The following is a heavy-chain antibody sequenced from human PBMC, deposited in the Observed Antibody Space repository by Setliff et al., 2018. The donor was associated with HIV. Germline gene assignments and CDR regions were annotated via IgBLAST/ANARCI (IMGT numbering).Heavy chain of an antibody. Sequence: SVKVSCKASGDTFSNSALTWVRQAPGQGLEWMGGSIPLFGTVKYAQKFQGRVTMTTDTSTSTAYMELRSLRSDDTAVYYCVADGHGSGWRSDYWGQGTLVTVSS. D-gene: IGHD6-19*01. V-gene: IGHV1-69*05. CDR2: SIPLFGTV. J-gene: IGHJ4*02. CDR1: GDTFSNSA. CDR3: VADGHGSGWRSDY.